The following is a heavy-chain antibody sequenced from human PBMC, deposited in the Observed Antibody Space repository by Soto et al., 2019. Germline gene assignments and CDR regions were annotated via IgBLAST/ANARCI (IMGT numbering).Heavy chain of an antibody. J-gene: IGHJ5*02. Sequence: QVQLQESGPGLMKPSQTLSLTCTVSGGSISSGGYYLSWIRQHPGKGLEWIGYIYYSGGTYYNPSLKSRVTISVDTSKNQFSLKLSSVTAADTAVYYCAREEGGGYDHRWFDPWGQGTLVTVSS. CDR2: IYYSGGT. V-gene: IGHV4-31*03. CDR1: GGSISSGGYY. CDR3: AREEGGGYDHRWFDP. D-gene: IGHD5-12*01.